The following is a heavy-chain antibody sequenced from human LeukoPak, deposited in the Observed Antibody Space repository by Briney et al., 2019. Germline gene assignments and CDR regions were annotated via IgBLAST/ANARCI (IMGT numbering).Heavy chain of an antibody. CDR2: IIPIFGTA. J-gene: IGHJ4*02. CDR3: ARGDVDSENYFDY. Sequence: SVKVSCKASGGTFSSYAISWVRQAPGQGLEWMGGIIPIFGTANYAQKFQGRVAITTDESTSTAYMELSSLRSEDTAVYYCARGDVDSENYFDYWGQGTLVTVSS. CDR1: GGTFSSYA. V-gene: IGHV1-69*05. D-gene: IGHD5-12*01.